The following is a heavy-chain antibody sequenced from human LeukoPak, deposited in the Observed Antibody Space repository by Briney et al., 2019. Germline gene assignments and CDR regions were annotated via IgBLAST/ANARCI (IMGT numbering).Heavy chain of an antibody. CDR3: ARDDKRQQLGDDAFDI. Sequence: GGSLRLSCAASGFIFSTYSMNWVRQAPGKGLEWVSYISSSSSTMYYADSVKGRFTISRDNAKNSLYLQMNSLRAGDTAVYYCARDDKRQQLGDDAFDIWGQGTMVTVSS. CDR1: GFIFSTYS. D-gene: IGHD6-13*01. V-gene: IGHV3-48*01. CDR2: ISSSSSTM. J-gene: IGHJ3*02.